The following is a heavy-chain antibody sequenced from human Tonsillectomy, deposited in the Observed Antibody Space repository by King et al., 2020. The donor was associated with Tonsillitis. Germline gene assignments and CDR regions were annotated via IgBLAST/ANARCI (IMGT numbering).Heavy chain of an antibody. J-gene: IGHJ2*01. Sequence: TLKESGPTLVKPTQTLTLTCTFSGFSLSTSGVGVGWIRQPPGKALEWLALIYWNDDQRYSQSLKSRLTITKDTSKNQVVLTVTNMNPVDTATYYCAHMGYDYDSSGYWYFDLWGRGTLVTVSS. V-gene: IGHV2-5*01. CDR3: AHMGYDYDSSGYWYFDL. CDR1: GFSLSTSGVG. D-gene: IGHD3-22*01. CDR2: IYWNDDQ.